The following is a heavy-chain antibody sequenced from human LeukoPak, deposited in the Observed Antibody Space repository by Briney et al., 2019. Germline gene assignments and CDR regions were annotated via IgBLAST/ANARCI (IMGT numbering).Heavy chain of an antibody. Sequence: ASVKVSCKASGYTFTGYYMHWVRQAPGQGLEWMGRINPNSGGTNYAQKFQGRVTMTRDTSISTAYMELSRLRSDDTAVYYCARVFYDSSGPFDDWGQGTLVTVSS. CDR3: ARVFYDSSGPFDD. CDR2: INPNSGGT. V-gene: IGHV1-2*06. CDR1: GYTFTGYY. D-gene: IGHD3-22*01. J-gene: IGHJ4*02.